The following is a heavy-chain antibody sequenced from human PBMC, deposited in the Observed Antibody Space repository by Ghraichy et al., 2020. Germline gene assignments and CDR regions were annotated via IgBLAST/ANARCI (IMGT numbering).Heavy chain of an antibody. CDR3: ARRRAFSYFFDF. Sequence: SETLSLTCSVSGGSVSSGAHHWGWIRQPPGKGLEWIGSIFYTGSTHYSPSLKSPVTISIDTSRNQISLRLTSVTAADTGVYYCARRRAFSYFFDFWGQGAPVTVSS. CDR2: IFYTGST. J-gene: IGHJ4*02. CDR1: GGSVSSGAHH. V-gene: IGHV4-39*01.